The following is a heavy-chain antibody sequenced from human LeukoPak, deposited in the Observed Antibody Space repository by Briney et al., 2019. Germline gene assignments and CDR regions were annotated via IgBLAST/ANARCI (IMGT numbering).Heavy chain of an antibody. CDR3: ARERPNYYDSSGYPDY. CDR2: ISAYSGNT. D-gene: IGHD3-22*01. V-gene: IGHV1-18*01. CDR1: GYTFTSYG. J-gene: IGHJ4*02. Sequence: VKVSCKASGYTFTSYGISWVRQAPGQGLEWMGWISAYSGNTNYAQKLQGRVTMTTDTSTSTAYMELRSLRSDDTAVYYCARERPNYYDSSGYPDYWGQGTLVTVSS.